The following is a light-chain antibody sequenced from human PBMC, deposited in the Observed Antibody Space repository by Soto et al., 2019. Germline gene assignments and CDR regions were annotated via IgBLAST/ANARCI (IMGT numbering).Light chain of an antibody. CDR1: QGISNY. CDR3: QKYNSAPRT. V-gene: IGKV1-27*01. Sequence: DIQMTQSPSSLSASVGDRVTITCRARQGISNYLAWYQQKPGKVPKLLIYAASTLQSWVPSRFSDSGSGTDFTLTISSLQPEDVATYYCQKYNSAPRTFGQGNKVEIK. J-gene: IGKJ1*01. CDR2: AAS.